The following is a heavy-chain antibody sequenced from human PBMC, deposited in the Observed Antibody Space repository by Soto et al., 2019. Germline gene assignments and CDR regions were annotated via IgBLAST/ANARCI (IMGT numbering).Heavy chain of an antibody. CDR3: ARDIAAAGIDVAVYYYYGMDV. V-gene: IGHV1-69*06. Sequence: SVKVSCKASGGTFSSYAISWVRQAPGQGLEWMGGIIPIFGTANYAQKFQGRVTITADKSTSTAYMELSSLRSEDTAVYYCARDIAAAGIDVAVYYYYGMDVWG. CDR2: IIPIFGTA. D-gene: IGHD6-13*01. CDR1: GGTFSSYA. J-gene: IGHJ6*02.